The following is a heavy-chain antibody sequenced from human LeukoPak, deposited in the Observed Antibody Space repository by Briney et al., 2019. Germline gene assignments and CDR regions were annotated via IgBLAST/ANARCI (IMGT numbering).Heavy chain of an antibody. J-gene: IGHJ6*02. D-gene: IGHD3-9*01. V-gene: IGHV1-18*01. CDR1: GNTFSNYG. Sequence: ASVKVSCKASGNTFSNYGFSWVRQAPGQGLKWMGWISANNGVTDYAQKLQGRVTLTTDTSTSTAYMELRSLRSDDTAVYYCAREPPPYYDGLTGYYRDHYYGMDVWGQGTTVTVSS. CDR2: ISANNGVT. CDR3: AREPPPYYDGLTGYYRDHYYGMDV.